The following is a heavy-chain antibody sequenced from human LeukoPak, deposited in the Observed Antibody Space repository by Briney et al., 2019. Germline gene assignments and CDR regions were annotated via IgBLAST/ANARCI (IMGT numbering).Heavy chain of an antibody. CDR1: GGSFSGYY. J-gene: IGHJ4*02. V-gene: IGHV4-34*01. CDR3: ARCDFAMVITY. D-gene: IGHD3-22*01. CDR2: INHSGST. Sequence: SETLSLTCAVYGGSFSGYYWSWIRQPPGKGLEWIGEINHSGSTNYNPSLKSRVTISVDTSNNQFSLRLSSVTAADTAVYYCARCDFAMVITYWGQGTLVTVSS.